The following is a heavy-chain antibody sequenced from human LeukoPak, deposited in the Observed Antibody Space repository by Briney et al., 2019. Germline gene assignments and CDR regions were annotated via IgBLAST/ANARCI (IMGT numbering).Heavy chain of an antibody. CDR2: IHYDGRT. Sequence: SETLSLTCTVSSASMSGQHWSWIRQAPGKGLEWIAWIHYDGRTNYNPSLKSRLSLSVDTSTNQFSLSLNSVTAADTAVYFCARHLNGGTHPLDNWGPGIRVIVSP. CDR3: ARHLNGGTHPLDN. J-gene: IGHJ4*02. D-gene: IGHD2-8*01. CDR1: SASMSGQH. V-gene: IGHV4-59*08.